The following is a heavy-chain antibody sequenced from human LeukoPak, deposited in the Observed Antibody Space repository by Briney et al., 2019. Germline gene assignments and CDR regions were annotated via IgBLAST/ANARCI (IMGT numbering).Heavy chain of an antibody. V-gene: IGHV3-23*01. J-gene: IGHJ4*02. CDR1: GFTFSSYV. Sequence: PGGSLRLSCAASGFTFSSYVMNWVRQAPGKGLGWVSGISDSGGSTYYADSVKGRFTISRDNSKNTLYLQMNSLRAEDTAVYYCAKLPGRAADYWGQGTLVTVSS. CDR2: ISDSGGST. CDR3: AKLPGRAADY.